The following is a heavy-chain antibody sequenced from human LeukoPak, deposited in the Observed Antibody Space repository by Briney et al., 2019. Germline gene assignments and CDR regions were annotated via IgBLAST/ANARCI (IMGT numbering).Heavy chain of an antibody. D-gene: IGHD1-1*01. CDR3: ARVAVWRLEPDAFDI. CDR1: GFTFSSYS. CDR2: ISSSSSYI. Sequence: AGGSLRLSCAASGFTFSSYSMNWVRQAPGKGLEWVSSISSSSSYIYYADSVRGRFTISRDNAKNSLYLQMNSLRAEGTAVYYCARVAVWRLEPDAFDIWGQGTMVTVSS. V-gene: IGHV3-21*01. J-gene: IGHJ3*02.